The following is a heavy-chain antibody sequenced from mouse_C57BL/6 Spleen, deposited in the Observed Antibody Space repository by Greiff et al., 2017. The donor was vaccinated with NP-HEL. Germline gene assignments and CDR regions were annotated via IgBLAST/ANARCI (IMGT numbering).Heavy chain of an antibody. D-gene: IGHD2-3*01. CDR1: GYTFTSYW. Sequence: VQLQQSGAELAKPGASVKLSCKASGYTFTSYWMHWVKQRPGQGLEWIGYINPSSGYTKYNQKFKDKATLTADKSSSTAYMQLSSLTYEDSAVYYCARSRAAYDGYPWFAYWGQGTLVTVSA. CDR2: INPSSGYT. V-gene: IGHV1-7*01. J-gene: IGHJ3*01. CDR3: ARSRAAYDGYPWFAY.